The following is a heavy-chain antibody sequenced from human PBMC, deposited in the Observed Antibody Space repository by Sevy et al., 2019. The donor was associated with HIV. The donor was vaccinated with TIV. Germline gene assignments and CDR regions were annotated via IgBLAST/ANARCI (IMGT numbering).Heavy chain of an antibody. V-gene: IGHV1-2*02. Sequence: ASVKVSCKASGYTFTDYYIHWMRQAPGQGLEWMGWINPKSDAPLYAQKFQGRITMTTDTSTSTAYMELSRLRSDDTAMYFCARALYLDSIRYHSAYAFDIWAQGTMVTVSS. CDR1: GYTFTDYY. J-gene: IGHJ3*02. CDR2: INPKSDAP. CDR3: ARALYLDSIRYHSAYAFDI. D-gene: IGHD3-22*01.